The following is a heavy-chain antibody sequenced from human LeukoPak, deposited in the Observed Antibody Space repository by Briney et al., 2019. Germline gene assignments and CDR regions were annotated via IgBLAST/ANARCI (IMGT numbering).Heavy chain of an antibody. CDR3: AKEVYSDSSGYFDY. Sequence: SGRSLRLSCAASGFTFSSYAMSWVRQAPGKGLEWVSGISGSGTSTFYADSVKGRFTISRDNSKNALYLQMNSLRADETAVYYCAKEVYSDSSGYFDYWGQGTLVTVSS. V-gene: IGHV3-23*01. CDR1: GFTFSSYA. D-gene: IGHD3-22*01. J-gene: IGHJ4*02. CDR2: ISGSGTST.